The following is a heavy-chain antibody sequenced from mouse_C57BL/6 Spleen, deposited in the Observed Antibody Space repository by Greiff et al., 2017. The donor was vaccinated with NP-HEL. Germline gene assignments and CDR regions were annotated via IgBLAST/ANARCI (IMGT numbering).Heavy chain of an antibody. CDR2: ISYDGSN. CDR3: ARPDYYGTPYWYFDV. Sequence: EVKLMESGPGLVKPSQSLSLTCSVTGYSITSGYYWNWIRQFPGNKLEWMGYISYDGSNNYNPSLKNRISITRDTSKNQFFLKLNSVTTEDTATYYCARPDYYGTPYWYFDVWGTGTTVTVSS. D-gene: IGHD1-1*01. V-gene: IGHV3-6*01. CDR1: GYSITSGYY. J-gene: IGHJ1*03.